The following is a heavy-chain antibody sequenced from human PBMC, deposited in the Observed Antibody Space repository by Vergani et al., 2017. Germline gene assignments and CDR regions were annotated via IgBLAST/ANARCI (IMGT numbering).Heavy chain of an antibody. CDR1: GFTFSSYS. CDR2: ISSSSSYI. Sequence: EVQLVESGGGLVKPGGSLRLSCAASGFTFSSYSMNWVRQAPGKGLGWVSSISSSSSYIYYADSVKGRFTISRDNAKNSLYLQMNSLRAEDTAVYYCAREPNYYDSSGYNDAFDIWGQGTMVTVSS. CDR3: AREPNYYDSSGYNDAFDI. J-gene: IGHJ3*02. D-gene: IGHD3-22*01. V-gene: IGHV3-21*01.